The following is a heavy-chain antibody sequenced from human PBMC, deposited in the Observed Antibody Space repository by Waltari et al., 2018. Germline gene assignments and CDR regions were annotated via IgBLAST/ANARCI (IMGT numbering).Heavy chain of an antibody. D-gene: IGHD2-8*01. J-gene: IGHJ4*02. V-gene: IGHV3-23*01. CDR1: GFNFGSYS. Sequence: EVQLLESGGGLVQPGESLRLSCVASGFNFGSYSMSWVRPDPGKGLGGVSTSDGPTTNTHYADSVECRFTISRDNSKNTLYLHMNSLRADDTAIYYCATWMVSHFDYWGQGTLVTASP. CDR2: SDGPTTNT. CDR3: ATWMVSHFDY.